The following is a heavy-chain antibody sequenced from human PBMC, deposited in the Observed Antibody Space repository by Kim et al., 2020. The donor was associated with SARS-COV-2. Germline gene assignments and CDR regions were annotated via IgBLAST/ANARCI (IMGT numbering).Heavy chain of an antibody. CDR3: ASNVVVTASSYYYYYGMDV. CDR1: GFTFSDYY. J-gene: IGHJ6*02. Sequence: GGSLRLSCAASGFTFSDYYMSWIRQAPGKGLEWVSYISSSGSTIYYADSVKGRFTISRDNAKNSLYLQMNSLRAEDTAVYYCASNVVVTASSYYYYYGMDVWGQGTTVTVSS. CDR2: ISSSGSTI. V-gene: IGHV3-11*04. D-gene: IGHD2-21*02.